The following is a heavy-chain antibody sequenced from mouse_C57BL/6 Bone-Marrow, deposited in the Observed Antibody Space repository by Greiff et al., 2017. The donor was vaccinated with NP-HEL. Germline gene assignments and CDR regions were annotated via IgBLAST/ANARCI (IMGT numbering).Heavy chain of an antibody. Sequence: EVQVVESGPGLVKPSQSLSLTCSVTGYSITSGYYWNWIRQFPGNKLEWMGYISYDGSNNYNPSLKNRISFTRDTSKNQFFLKLNSVTTEDTATYYCARVFITTVVAPYYFEGWGQGATLTVS. CDR3: ARVFITTVVAPYYFEG. J-gene: IGHJ2*01. CDR1: GYSITSGYY. D-gene: IGHD1-1*01. V-gene: IGHV3-6*01. CDR2: ISYDGSN.